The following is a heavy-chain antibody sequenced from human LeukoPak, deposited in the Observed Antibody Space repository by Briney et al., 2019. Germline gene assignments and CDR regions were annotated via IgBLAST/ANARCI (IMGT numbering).Heavy chain of an antibody. J-gene: IGHJ4*02. CDR2: INMDETIT. D-gene: IGHD2-8*02. V-gene: IGHV3-74*01. CDR1: GFTFTIYW. CDR3: ARDLVGLTGDF. Sequence: GGSLRLSCAASGFTFTIYWMHWIRQVPGKGLEWVSQINMDETITNYADSVKGRFTISRDNAKNTLYLQMNSVRAEDTAVYFCARDLVGLTGDFWGQGALVTVSS.